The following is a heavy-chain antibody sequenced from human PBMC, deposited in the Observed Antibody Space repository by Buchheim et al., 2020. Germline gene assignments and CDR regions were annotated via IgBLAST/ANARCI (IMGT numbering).Heavy chain of an antibody. Sequence: EVQLVESGGGLVQPGGSLRLSCAASGFTFSSYSMNWVRQAPGKGLEWVSYISSSSSTIYYADSVKGRFTISSDNAKNSLDLQMNSLRAEDTAVYYCARDPGLVGATWVRGGMDVWGQGTT. V-gene: IGHV3-48*01. CDR3: ARDPGLVGATWVRGGMDV. CDR1: GFTFSSYS. CDR2: ISSSSSTI. D-gene: IGHD1-26*01. J-gene: IGHJ6*02.